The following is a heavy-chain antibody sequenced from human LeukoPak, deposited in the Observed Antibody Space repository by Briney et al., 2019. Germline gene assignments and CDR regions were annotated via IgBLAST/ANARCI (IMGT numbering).Heavy chain of an antibody. CDR2: ISSSSSYI. J-gene: IGHJ6*02. Sequence: GGSLRLSCAASGFTFSSYSMNWVRQAPGKGLEWVSSISSSSSYIYYADSVKGRFTISRDNAKNSLDLQMNSLRAEDTAVYYCARGFPDPDLRGIYGMDVWGQGTTVTVSS. CDR1: GFTFSSYS. CDR3: ARGFPDPDLRGIYGMDV. V-gene: IGHV3-21*01. D-gene: IGHD2-15*01.